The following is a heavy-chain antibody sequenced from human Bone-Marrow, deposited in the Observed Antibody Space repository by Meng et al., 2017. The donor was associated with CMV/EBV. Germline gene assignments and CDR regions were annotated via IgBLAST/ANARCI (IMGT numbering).Heavy chain of an antibody. CDR3: ARVNSGSFDY. V-gene: IGHV4-61*01. Sequence: TCTVSGGSVSSSSYYCSWIRQPPGKGLEWIGYIYYSGSTNYNPSLKSRVTISVDTSKNQFSLKLSSVTAADTAVYYCARVNSGSFDYWGQGTLVTVSS. CDR1: GGSVSSSSYY. J-gene: IGHJ4*02. D-gene: IGHD1-26*01. CDR2: IYYSGST.